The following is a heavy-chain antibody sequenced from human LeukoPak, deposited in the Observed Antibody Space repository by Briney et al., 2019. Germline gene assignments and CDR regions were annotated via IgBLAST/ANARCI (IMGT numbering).Heavy chain of an antibody. J-gene: IGHJ4*02. D-gene: IGHD5-18*01. CDR3: AKGTRIQPNPYYFDY. CDR1: GFTFNNYA. CDR2: ISGSGGST. Sequence: PGGSLRLSRAASGFTFNNYAMSWVRQAPGKGLEGVSAISGSGGSTYYADSVKGRFTISRDNSKNTLYLQMNSLRAEDTAVYYCAKGTRIQPNPYYFDYWGQGTLVTVSS. V-gene: IGHV3-23*01.